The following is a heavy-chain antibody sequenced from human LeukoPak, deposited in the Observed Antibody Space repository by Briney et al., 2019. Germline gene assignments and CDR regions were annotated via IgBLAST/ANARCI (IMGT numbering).Heavy chain of an antibody. CDR2: ISGSGAST. CDR3: AKTASSGWLDYFDY. CDR1: GFTFPSYA. J-gene: IGHJ4*02. Sequence: GGSPRLSCAASGFTFPSYAMSWVRQAPGKGLEWVSAISGSGASTYYADSVKGRFTISRDNSKNTLYLQMNSLRAEDTALYYCAKTASSGWLDYFDYWGQGTLVTVSS. D-gene: IGHD6-19*01. V-gene: IGHV3-23*01.